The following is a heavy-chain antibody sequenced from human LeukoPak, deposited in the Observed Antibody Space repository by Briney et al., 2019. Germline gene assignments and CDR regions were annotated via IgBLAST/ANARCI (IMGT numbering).Heavy chain of an antibody. CDR1: GSTLSTYC. Sequence: PAGSLSLSCVVSGSTLSTYCMSWVSQPPGKGLEWVAYIDGSDDTIYYADSVKGRFTISRDNAKNALDLQMNSLRDEDTAVYYCSRRFDCWGQGTLVTVSS. CDR2: IDGSDDTI. CDR3: SRRFDC. J-gene: IGHJ4*02. V-gene: IGHV3-48*02.